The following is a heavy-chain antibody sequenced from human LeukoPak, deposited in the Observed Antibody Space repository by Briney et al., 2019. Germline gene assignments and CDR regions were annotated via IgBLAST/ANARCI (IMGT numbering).Heavy chain of an antibody. CDR1: GYTFTSYG. CDR2: ISAYNGNT. CDR3: ARVAGRGIQLWENFDY. J-gene: IGHJ4*02. V-gene: IGHV1-18*01. D-gene: IGHD5-18*01. Sequence: ASVKVSCKASGYTFTSYGISWVRQAPGQGLEWMGWISAYNGNTNYAQKLQGRVTMTTDTSTSTAYMELRSLRSDDTAVYYCARVAGRGIQLWENFDYWGQGTLVTVSS.